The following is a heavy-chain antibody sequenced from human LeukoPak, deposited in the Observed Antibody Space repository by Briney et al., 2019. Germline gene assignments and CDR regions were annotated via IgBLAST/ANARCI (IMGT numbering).Heavy chain of an antibody. Sequence: PGRSLRLSCAASGFTFSSYGMHWVRQAPGKGLEWVAVIWYDGSNKYHADSVKGRFTISRDNSKNTLYLQMNSLRAEDTAVYYCAKDGSFGELLPFDYWGQGTLVTVSS. J-gene: IGHJ4*02. CDR3: AKDGSFGELLPFDY. CDR1: GFTFSSYG. D-gene: IGHD1-26*01. CDR2: IWYDGSNK. V-gene: IGHV3-33*06.